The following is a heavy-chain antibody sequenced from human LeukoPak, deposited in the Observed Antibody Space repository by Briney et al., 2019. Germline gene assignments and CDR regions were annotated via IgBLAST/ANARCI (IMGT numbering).Heavy chain of an antibody. D-gene: IGHD6-13*01. CDR1: GFTLDTYG. J-gene: IGHJ4*02. CDR3: AKDRSAAAGTRGYYFDY. V-gene: IGHV3-30*02. Sequence: GGSLRLSCATSGFTLDTYGMHWVRQAPGKGLEWVAFIRYDGSNKYYADSVKGRFTISRDNSKNTLYLQMNSLRAEDTAVYYCAKDRSAAAGTRGYYFDYWGQGTLVTVSS. CDR2: IRYDGSNK.